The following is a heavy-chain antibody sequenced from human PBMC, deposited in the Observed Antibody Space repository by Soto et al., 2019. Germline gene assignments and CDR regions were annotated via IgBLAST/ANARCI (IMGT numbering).Heavy chain of an antibody. D-gene: IGHD2-2*01. CDR1: GFTFSSYG. CDR3: EKFNIRSTSWMGAFDI. J-gene: IGHJ3*02. Sequence: QVQLVESGGGVVQPGRSLRLSCAASGFTFSSYGMHWVRQAPGKGLEWVAVISYDGSNKYYADSVKGRFTISRDNSKNTLYLQMNSLRAEDTAVYYCEKFNIRSTSWMGAFDIWGQGTMVTVSS. V-gene: IGHV3-30*18. CDR2: ISYDGSNK.